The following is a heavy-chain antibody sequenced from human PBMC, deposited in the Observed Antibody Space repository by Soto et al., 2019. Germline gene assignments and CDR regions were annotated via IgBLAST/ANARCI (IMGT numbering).Heavy chain of an antibody. CDR3: ARDVCTNGVCYPE. V-gene: IGHV4-31*03. D-gene: IGHD2-8*01. J-gene: IGHJ4*02. CDR2: IYYSGST. CDR1: GGSISSGGYY. Sequence: PSETLSLTCTVSGGSISSGGYYWSWIRQHPGKGLERIGYIYYSGSTYYNPSLKSRVTISVDTSKNQFSLKLSSVTAADTAVYYCARDVCTNGVCYPEWGQGTLVTVSS.